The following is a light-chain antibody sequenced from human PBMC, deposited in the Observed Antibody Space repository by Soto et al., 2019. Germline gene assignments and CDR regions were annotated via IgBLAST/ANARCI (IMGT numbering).Light chain of an antibody. CDR3: QQRSNWPPGA. Sequence: EIVLTQSPATLSLSPGERATLSCRASQSVSSYLAWYQQKPGQAPRLLIYDASNRATGITARFSGSGSGTDFTLTISSLEPEDFAVYYCQQRSNWPPGAFGGGTKVEIK. CDR1: QSVSSY. CDR2: DAS. J-gene: IGKJ4*01. V-gene: IGKV3-11*01.